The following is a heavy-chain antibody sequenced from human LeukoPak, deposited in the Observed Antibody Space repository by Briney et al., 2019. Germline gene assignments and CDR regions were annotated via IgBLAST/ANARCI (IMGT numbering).Heavy chain of an antibody. CDR3: ARAPRVASTGRFDY. J-gene: IGHJ4*02. CDR1: GYSFTNYG. V-gene: IGHV1-18*01. CDR2: ISGYTGNT. Sequence: GASVNVSCTASGYSFTNYGVNWVRQAPGQGLEWLGWISGYTGNTDYAQKFQGRVTMTTDTSTTTAYMELRSLRSDDTAVYYCARAPRVASTGRFDYWGQGTLVTVSS. D-gene: IGHD6-13*01.